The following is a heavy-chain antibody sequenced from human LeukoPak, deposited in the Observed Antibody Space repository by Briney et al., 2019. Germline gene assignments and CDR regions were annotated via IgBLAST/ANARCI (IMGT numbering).Heavy chain of an antibody. CDR3: ARLPWDDAPEENFDY. CDR2: IYYSGST. D-gene: IGHD1-1*01. J-gene: IGHJ4*02. Sequence: SETLSLTCTVSGGSISSYYWSWIRQPPGKGLEWIGYIYYSGSTYYNPSLKSRVAISVDTSKNQFSLKLSSVTAADTAVYYCARLPWDDAPEENFDYWGQGTLVTVSS. V-gene: IGHV4-59*08. CDR1: GGSISSYY.